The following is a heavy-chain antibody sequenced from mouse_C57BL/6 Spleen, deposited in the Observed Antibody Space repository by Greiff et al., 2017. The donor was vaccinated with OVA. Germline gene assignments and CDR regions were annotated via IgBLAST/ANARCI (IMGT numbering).Heavy chain of an antibody. CDR2: IHPSDSDT. J-gene: IGHJ2*01. CDR1: GYTFTSYW. D-gene: IGHD2-4*01. Sequence: QVQLKQPGAELVKPGASVKVSCKASGYTFTSYWMHWVKQRPGQGLEWIGRIHPSDSDTNYNQKFKGKATLTVDKSSSTAYMQLSSLTSEDSAVYYCAIKDDYDRGPYWGQGTTLTVSS. CDR3: AIKDDYDRGPY. V-gene: IGHV1-74*01.